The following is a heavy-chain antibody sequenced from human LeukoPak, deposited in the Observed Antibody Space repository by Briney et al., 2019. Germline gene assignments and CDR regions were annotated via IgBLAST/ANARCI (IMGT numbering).Heavy chain of an antibody. Sequence: GSLRLSCAASGFTFSGYNMNWVRQAPGKGLEWVSSISSSSDYIYYADSVKGRFTISRDNAKNSLYLQMKSLRAEDTAVYYCARGKTSQNIVTRKTYNWFDPWGQGTLVTVSS. CDR2: ISSSSDYI. V-gene: IGHV3-21*01. CDR3: ARGKTSQNIVTRKTYNWFDP. J-gene: IGHJ5*02. D-gene: IGHD2/OR15-2a*01. CDR1: GFTFSGYN.